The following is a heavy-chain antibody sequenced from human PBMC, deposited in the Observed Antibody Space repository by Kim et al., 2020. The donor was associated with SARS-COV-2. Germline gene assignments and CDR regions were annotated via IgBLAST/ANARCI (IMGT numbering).Heavy chain of an antibody. CDR3: ASFRAVTFGGVIEDD. J-gene: IGHJ4*02. CDR1: GYTFTSYD. V-gene: IGHV1-8*02. D-gene: IGHD3-16*02. Sequence: ASVKVSCKASGYTFTSYDINWVRQATGQGLEWMGWMNPNSGNTGYAQKFQGRVTMTRNTSISTAYMELSSLRSEDTAVYYCASFRAVTFGGVIEDDWGQGTLVTVSS. CDR2: MNPNSGNT.